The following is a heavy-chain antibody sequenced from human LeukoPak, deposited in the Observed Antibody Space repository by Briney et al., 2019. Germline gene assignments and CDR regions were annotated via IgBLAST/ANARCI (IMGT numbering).Heavy chain of an antibody. CDR2: IIPNFGTP. J-gene: IGHJ5*02. CDR1: GYTFISYS. V-gene: IGHV1-69*06. CDR3: ARVLITSANWFDP. D-gene: IGHD1-14*01. Sequence: ASVKVSCKASGYTFISYSMNWVRQAPGQGLEWMGGIIPNFGTPNYAQKFQGRVTITADKSTSTAYMELSSLRSEDTAVYYCARVLITSANWFDPWGQGTLVTVSS.